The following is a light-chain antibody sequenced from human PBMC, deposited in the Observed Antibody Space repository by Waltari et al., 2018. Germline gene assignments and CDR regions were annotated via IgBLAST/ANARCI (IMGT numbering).Light chain of an antibody. CDR1: SSNIGAGYD. CDR2: VNS. Sequence: QSVLTQPPSVSGAPGQRVTISCTGSSSNIGAGYDVHWYQQLPGTAPKLLIYVNSNRPSGVPDRCSGSKSGTSASLAITGLQAEDEADYYCQSYDSSLSGSSVVFGGGTKLTVL. V-gene: IGLV1-40*01. CDR3: QSYDSSLSGSSVV. J-gene: IGLJ2*01.